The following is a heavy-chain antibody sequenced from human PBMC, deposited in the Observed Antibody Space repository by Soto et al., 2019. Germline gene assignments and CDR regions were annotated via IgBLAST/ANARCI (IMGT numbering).Heavy chain of an antibody. D-gene: IGHD2-15*01. CDR3: AKRQGKGLAAKNFDF. CDR1: GFPFSNHA. Sequence: EVQLLESGGGLVQPGGSLRVSCAASGFPFSNHAMSWVRHAPGTGLEWVSGISDGGDLIYYADSVKGRFSMSRDNSENMLYLQMANLRAEDTAIYFCAKRQGKGLAAKNFDFWGKGTLCTFSS. J-gene: IGHJ4*02. V-gene: IGHV3-23*01. CDR2: ISDGGDLI.